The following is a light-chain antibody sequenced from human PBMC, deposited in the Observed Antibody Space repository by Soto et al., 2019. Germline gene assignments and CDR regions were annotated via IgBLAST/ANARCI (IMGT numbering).Light chain of an antibody. CDR1: QSVSSY. CDR2: DAS. J-gene: IGKJ4*01. Sequence: EIVLTQSPATLSLSPGERATLSCRASQSVSSYLAWYQQKPGQAPRLLIYDASNRATGSPARFSGSGSGTDITLTISSLEPEDCAVYYCQQRSNWLLTFGGGTKVEIK. CDR3: QQRSNWLLT. V-gene: IGKV3-11*01.